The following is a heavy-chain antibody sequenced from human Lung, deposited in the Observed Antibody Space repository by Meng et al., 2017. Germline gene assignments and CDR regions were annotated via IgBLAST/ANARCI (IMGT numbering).Heavy chain of an antibody. CDR3: ARFDISSSGRGDY. CDR1: GGSITSSTW. Sequence: VRLQGPGPGLVKPSGTLSLTCAVSGGSITSSTWWSWVRQTPGKGLEWFGEIFHSGSTNYNPPLESRVTISVDKSKNQFSLKVYSVTAADTATYYCARFDISSSGRGDYWGQGILVTVSS. D-gene: IGHD1-26*01. CDR2: IFHSGST. J-gene: IGHJ4*02. V-gene: IGHV4-4*02.